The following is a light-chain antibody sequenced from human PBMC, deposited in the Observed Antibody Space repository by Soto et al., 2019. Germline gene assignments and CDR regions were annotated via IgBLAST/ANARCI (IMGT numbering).Light chain of an antibody. CDR2: DVN. Sequence: QLVLTQPASVSGSPGQSIAISCTGTSSDVGAFNHVSWYQQHPGEAPKLLIYDVNNRPSGVSDRFSGSKSGNTASLTISGLQADDEADYYCSSISTISTFAFGGGTKVTVL. J-gene: IGLJ2*01. V-gene: IGLV2-14*03. CDR1: SSDVGAFNH. CDR3: SSISTISTFA.